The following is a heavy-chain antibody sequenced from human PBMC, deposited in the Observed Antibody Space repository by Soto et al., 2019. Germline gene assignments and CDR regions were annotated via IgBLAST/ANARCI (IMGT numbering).Heavy chain of an antibody. CDR1: GFTFSTYW. J-gene: IGHJ6*02. CDR2: IKQDGSEK. CDR3: VRDWSTFWGMDV. V-gene: IGHV3-7*01. Sequence: GGSLRLSCAASGFTFSTYWMNWVRQAPGKGLEWVANIKQDGSEKYDVDSVKGRFAISRDNAKDSLFLQMNNLRAEDTAVYYCVRDWSTFWGMDVWGQGTTVTSP.